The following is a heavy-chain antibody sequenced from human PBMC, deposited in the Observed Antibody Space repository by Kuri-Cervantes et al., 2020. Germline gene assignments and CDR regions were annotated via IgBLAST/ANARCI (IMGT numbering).Heavy chain of an antibody. CDR3: ARAEAAAGNFDY. J-gene: IGHJ4*02. CDR2: ISGSSGNI. D-gene: IGHD6-13*01. CDR1: GFTFSTYA. Sequence: GVLRLSCAASGFTFSTYAMSWVRQAPGKGLEWVSGISGSSGNIYYADSVKGRFTISRDNSKNTLYLQMNSLRAEDTAVYYCARAEAAAGNFDYWGQGTLVTVSS. V-gene: IGHV3-23*01.